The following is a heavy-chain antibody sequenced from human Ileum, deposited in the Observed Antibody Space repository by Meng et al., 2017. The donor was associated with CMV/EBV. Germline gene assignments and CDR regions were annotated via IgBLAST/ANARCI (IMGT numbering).Heavy chain of an antibody. CDR2: IWYDGSNK. CDR1: FSGYG. J-gene: IGHJ4*02. V-gene: IGHV3-33*06. D-gene: IGHD2-2*01. CDR3: AKDMISGYCSSTSCSRFDY. Sequence: FSGYGMHWVRQAPGKGLEWVAVIWYDGSNKYYADSVKGRFTISRDNSKNTLYLQMNSLRAEDTAVYYCAKDMISGYCSSTSCSRFDYWGQGTLVTVSS.